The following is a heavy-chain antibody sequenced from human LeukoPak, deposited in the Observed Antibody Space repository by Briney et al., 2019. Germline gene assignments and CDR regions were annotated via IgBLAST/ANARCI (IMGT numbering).Heavy chain of an antibody. Sequence: GGSLRLSCAASGFTFSSHAMSWVRQAPGKGLEWVSAISASGDSTYYADSVKGRFTISRDNSKNTLYLQMHSLRAEDTAVYYCAKETYYYDSSGYYYVPYYFDYWGQGTLVTVSS. CDR2: ISASGDST. CDR3: AKETYYYDSSGYYYVPYYFDY. CDR1: GFTFSSHA. J-gene: IGHJ4*02. D-gene: IGHD3-22*01. V-gene: IGHV3-23*01.